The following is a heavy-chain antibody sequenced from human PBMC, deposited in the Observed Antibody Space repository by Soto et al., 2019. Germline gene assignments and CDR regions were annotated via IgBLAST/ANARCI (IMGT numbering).Heavy chain of an antibody. CDR1: GFTFSSYA. V-gene: IGHV3-23*01. CDR3: AKGDSYYDFILNIDY. CDR2: INGGGTRT. D-gene: IGHD3-3*01. J-gene: IGHJ4*02. Sequence: PGGSLRLSCAVSGFTFSSYAMSWVRQAPGKGLEWVSTINGGGTRTYYADSVKGRFTISRDNSKSTLYLQMNSLRAEDMAIYYCAKGDSYYDFILNIDYWGQGALVTVSS.